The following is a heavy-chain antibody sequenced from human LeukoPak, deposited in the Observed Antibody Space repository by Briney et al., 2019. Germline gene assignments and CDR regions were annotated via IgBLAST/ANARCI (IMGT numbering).Heavy chain of an antibody. CDR2: INHSGST. CDR1: GGSFSGYY. Sequence: ASETLSLTCAVYGGSFSGYYWSWIRQPPGKGLEWIGEINHSGSTNYNPSLKSRVTISVDTSKNQFSLKLSSVTAADPAVYYCARGVRGIAARRNNWFDPWGQGTLVTVSS. D-gene: IGHD6-6*01. V-gene: IGHV4-34*01. CDR3: ARGVRGIAARRNNWFDP. J-gene: IGHJ5*02.